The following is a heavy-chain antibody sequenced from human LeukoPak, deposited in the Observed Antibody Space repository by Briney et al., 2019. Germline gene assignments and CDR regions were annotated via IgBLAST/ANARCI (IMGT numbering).Heavy chain of an antibody. CDR1: GYTFTSYY. Sequence: ASVKVSCKASGYTFTSYYIHWVRQAPGQGLEWMGIINPSGGSTSYAQKFQGRVTMTRYTSTSTVYMELSSLRSEDTAVYYCARERLKIAVAGTGYFDYWGQGTLVTVSS. CDR3: ARERLKIAVAGTGYFDY. D-gene: IGHD6-19*01. J-gene: IGHJ4*02. V-gene: IGHV1-46*01. CDR2: INPSGGST.